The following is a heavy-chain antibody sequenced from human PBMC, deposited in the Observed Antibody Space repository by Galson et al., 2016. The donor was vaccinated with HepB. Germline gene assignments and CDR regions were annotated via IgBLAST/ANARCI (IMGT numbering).Heavy chain of an antibody. CDR1: GFTFSSYG. V-gene: IGHV3-30*18. CDR2: ISNDERNI. D-gene: IGHD1-14*01. Sequence: SLRLSCAASGFTFSSYGMHWVRQVPGKWPEWVALISNDERNIYYADSVKGRFIISRDNFRNTVYLQMSSLRAEDTAVYFCAKGPFRIPNWFDSWGQGTLVTVSS. J-gene: IGHJ5*01. CDR3: AKGPFRIPNWFDS.